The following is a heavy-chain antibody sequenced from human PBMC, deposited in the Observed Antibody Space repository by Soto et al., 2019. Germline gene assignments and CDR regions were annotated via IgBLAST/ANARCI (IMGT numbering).Heavy chain of an antibody. D-gene: IGHD3-22*01. CDR3: AAYNYYDSRVFDY. CDR1: GGTFSSYA. CDR2: IIPIFGTA. J-gene: IGHJ4*02. V-gene: IGHV1-69*13. Sequence: SVKVSCKASGGTFSSYAISWVRQAPGQGLEWMGGIIPIFGTANYAQKFQGRVTITADESTSTAYMELSSLRSEDTAVYYCAAYNYYDSRVFDYWGQGTLVTVSS.